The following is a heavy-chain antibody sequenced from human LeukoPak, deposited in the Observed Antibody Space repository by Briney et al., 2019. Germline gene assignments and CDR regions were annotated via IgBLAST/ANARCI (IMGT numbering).Heavy chain of an antibody. J-gene: IGHJ4*02. CDR1: GYSISSGYY. Sequence: SETLSLTCTVSGYSISSGYYWGWIRQPPGKGLEWIGSIYHSGSTYYNPSLKSRVTISVDTSKNQFSLKLSSVTAADTAVYYCARGGGRYSGSDFDYWGQGTLVTVSS. CDR2: IYHSGST. CDR3: ARGGGRYSGSDFDY. D-gene: IGHD5-12*01. V-gene: IGHV4-38-2*02.